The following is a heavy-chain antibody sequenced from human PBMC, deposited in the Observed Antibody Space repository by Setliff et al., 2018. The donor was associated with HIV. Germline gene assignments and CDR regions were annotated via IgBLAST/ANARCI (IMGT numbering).Heavy chain of an antibody. CDR3: AREFYHYDSSDYYSDYYYYMDV. CDR1: GGSISRSY. D-gene: IGHD3-22*01. Sequence: SETLSLTCTVAGGSISRSYWSWIRQPAGKGLEWIGRIYPSGSTSYNPSLKSRVTMSVDTAKTQISLRLSSLTAAYTAVFYCAREFYHYDSSDYYSDYYYYMDVWGKGTTVTVSS. CDR2: IYPSGST. V-gene: IGHV4-4*07. J-gene: IGHJ6*03.